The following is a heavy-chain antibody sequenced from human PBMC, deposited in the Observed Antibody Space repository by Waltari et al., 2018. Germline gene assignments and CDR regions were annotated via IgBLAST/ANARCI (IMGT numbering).Heavy chain of an antibody. CDR2: VHYTGNP. V-gene: IGHV4-39*01. Sequence: QLQLQESGPGLVKSSETLSLICSVSGGSISTNNFYWGWIRQTPGKGLELIGSVHYTGNPYYNPPLKHRVTISVDSSKNEFSLRLRSVTASDTAVYYCARLFNHYIDVWGRGTAVTVSS. CDR3: ARLFNHYIDV. J-gene: IGHJ6*03. CDR1: GGSISTNNFY.